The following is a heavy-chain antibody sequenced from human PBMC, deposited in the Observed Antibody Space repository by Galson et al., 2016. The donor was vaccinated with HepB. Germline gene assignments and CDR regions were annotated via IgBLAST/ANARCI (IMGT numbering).Heavy chain of an antibody. CDR2: IETSGAT. Sequence: SLRLSCAASGFTFSIHDMHWVRQATGKGLEWVSAIETSGATYYPDSVKGRFTISRENGKNSLYLQMDSLRAGDTAVYYCTRGKSLWTKPWNYCLDVWGEGTTVTVSS. V-gene: IGHV3-13*01. D-gene: IGHD3-10*01. CDR1: GFTFSIHD. CDR3: TRGKSLWTKPWNYCLDV. J-gene: IGHJ6*04.